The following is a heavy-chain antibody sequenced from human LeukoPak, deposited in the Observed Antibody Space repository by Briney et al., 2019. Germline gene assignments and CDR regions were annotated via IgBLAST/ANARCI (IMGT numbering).Heavy chain of an antibody. V-gene: IGHV4-59*01. D-gene: IGHD2-2*01. Sequence: SETLSLTCTVSGGSISSYYWSWIRQPPGKGLEWIGYIYYSGSTNYNPSLKSRVTISVDTSKNQFSLKLSSVTAADTAVYYCARAYCSSTSCYYYYYMDVWGKGTTVTVSS. J-gene: IGHJ6*03. CDR2: IYYSGST. CDR1: GGSISSYY. CDR3: ARAYCSSTSCYYYYYMDV.